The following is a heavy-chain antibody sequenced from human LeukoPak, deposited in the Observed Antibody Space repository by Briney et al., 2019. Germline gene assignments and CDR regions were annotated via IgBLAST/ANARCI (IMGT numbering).Heavy chain of an antibody. CDR1: GGSFSGYY. J-gene: IGHJ1*01. Sequence: PSETLSLTCAVYGGSFSGYYWSWIRQPPGKGLEWIGEINHSGSTNYNPSLKSRVTISVDTSKNQFSLKLSSVTAADTAVYYCATTAYCSGGSCYSEYFQHWGQGTLVTVSS. V-gene: IGHV4-34*01. CDR3: ATTAYCSGGSCYSEYFQH. CDR2: INHSGST. D-gene: IGHD2-15*01.